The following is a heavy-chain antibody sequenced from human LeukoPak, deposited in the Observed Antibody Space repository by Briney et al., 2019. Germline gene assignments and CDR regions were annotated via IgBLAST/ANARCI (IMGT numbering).Heavy chain of an antibody. Sequence: SETLSLTCSVSGYAIIRGFYWGWIRQPPGKGLEWIGSIYHSGSTYYNPSLKSRVTISVDTSKNQFSLKLSSVTAADTAVYYCARGRPGYWYFDLWGRGTLVTVSS. V-gene: IGHV4-38-2*02. J-gene: IGHJ2*01. CDR2: IYHSGST. CDR3: ARGRPGYWYFDL. CDR1: GYAIIRGFY.